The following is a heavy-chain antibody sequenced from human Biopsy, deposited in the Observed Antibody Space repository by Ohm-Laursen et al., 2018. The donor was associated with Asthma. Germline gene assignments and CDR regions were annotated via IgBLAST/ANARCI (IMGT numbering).Heavy chain of an antibody. CDR1: GGSISSSRYY. CDR2: IYYSGNT. CDR3: ARERVTAMVTYFDY. Sequence: SETLSLTCTVSGGSISSSRYYWGWIRQTPGKGLEWIGSIYYSGNTYYNPSLKSRVTISVDTSKNQFSLKLSSVTAADTAVYYCARERVTAMVTYFDYWGQGTLVTVSS. D-gene: IGHD5-18*01. J-gene: IGHJ4*02. V-gene: IGHV4-39*07.